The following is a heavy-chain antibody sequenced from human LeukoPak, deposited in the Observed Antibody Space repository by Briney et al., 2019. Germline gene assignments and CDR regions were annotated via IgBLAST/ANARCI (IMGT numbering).Heavy chain of an antibody. CDR2: ISSSGSTI. V-gene: IGHV3-11*01. CDR3: ARVAVGYSYGYPFDY. D-gene: IGHD5-18*01. Sequence: GGSLRLSCAASGLTFSDYYMSWIRQAPGKGLEWVSYISSSGSTIYYADSVKGRFTISRDNAKNSLYLQMNSLRAEDTAVYYCARVAVGYSYGYPFDYWGQGTLVSVSS. J-gene: IGHJ4*02. CDR1: GLTFSDYY.